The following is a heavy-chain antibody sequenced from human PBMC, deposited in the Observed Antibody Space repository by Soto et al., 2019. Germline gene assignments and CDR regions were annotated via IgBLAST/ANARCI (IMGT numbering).Heavy chain of an antibody. CDR1: GFTLSSYS. V-gene: IGHV3-11*06. CDR2: ISSSSSYT. D-gene: IGHD4-17*01. CDR3: ARARTTSGAFDI. Sequence: GVSLRLSCVVSGFTLSSYSMSWIRQAPGKGLEWVSYISSSSSYTNYADSVKGRFTISRDNAKNSLYLQMNSLRAEDTAVYYCARARTTSGAFDIWGQGTMVTVSS. J-gene: IGHJ3*02.